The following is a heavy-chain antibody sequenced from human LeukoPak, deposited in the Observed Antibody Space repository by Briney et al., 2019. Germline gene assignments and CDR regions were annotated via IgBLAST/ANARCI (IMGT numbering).Heavy chain of an antibody. CDR2: IYTSGST. CDR3: ARDRITGPQEDYFDY. D-gene: IGHD1-20*01. Sequence: SETLSLTCTVSGGSISSSSYYWSWIRQPAGKGLEWIGRIYTSGSTNYNPSLKSRVTMSVDTSKNQFSLKLSSVTAADTAVYYCARDRITGPQEDYFDYWGQGTLVTVSS. CDR1: GGSISSSSYY. J-gene: IGHJ4*02. V-gene: IGHV4-61*02.